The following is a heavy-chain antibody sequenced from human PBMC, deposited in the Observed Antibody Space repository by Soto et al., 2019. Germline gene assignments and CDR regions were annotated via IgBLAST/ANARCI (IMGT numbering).Heavy chain of an antibody. V-gene: IGHV3-21*01. D-gene: IGHD3-10*01. CDR1: GFAISSGG. J-gene: IGHJ4*02. Sequence: LRLSCTASGFAISSGGMSWVRQAPGKGLDWVSSISPDSTFIPQADSVKGRFTISRDNAKSSLYLQMNSLRVEDTAVYYCANFQTVGVSPFERWGRGTLVTVSS. CDR3: ANFQTVGVSPFER. CDR2: ISPDSTFI.